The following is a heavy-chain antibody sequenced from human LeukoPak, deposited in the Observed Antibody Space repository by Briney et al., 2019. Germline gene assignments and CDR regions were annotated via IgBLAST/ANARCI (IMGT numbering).Heavy chain of an antibody. V-gene: IGHV1-8*01. J-gene: IGHJ4*02. CDR3: AREWARITIFGVVYYFDY. Sequence: GASVKVSCKASGYTFTSYDINWVRQATGQGLEWMGWVNPNSGNTGYAQKFQGRVTMTRNTSISTAYMELSSLRSEDTAVYYCAREWARITIFGVVYYFDYWGQGTLVTVSS. CDR2: VNPNSGNT. D-gene: IGHD3-3*01. CDR1: GYTFTSYD.